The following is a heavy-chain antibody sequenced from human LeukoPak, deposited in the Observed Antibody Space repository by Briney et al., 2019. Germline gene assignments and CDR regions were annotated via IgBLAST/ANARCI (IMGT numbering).Heavy chain of an antibody. CDR3: ARDTCSGGSCYLGNY. V-gene: IGHV1-18*01. D-gene: IGHD2-15*01. CDR2: ISTYNGNT. J-gene: IGHJ4*02. Sequence: ASVKVSCKPSGYTFTSYGISWVRQAPGQGLEWMGWISTYNGNTNYAQKLQGRVTMTTDTSTSTAYMELRSLRSDDTAVYYCARDTCSGGSCYLGNYWGQGTLVTVSS. CDR1: GYTFTSYG.